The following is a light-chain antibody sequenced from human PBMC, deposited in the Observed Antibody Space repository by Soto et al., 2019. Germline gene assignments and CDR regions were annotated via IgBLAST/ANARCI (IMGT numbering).Light chain of an antibody. J-gene: IGKJ4*01. CDR2: GAS. Sequence: EIVLTQSPGTLSVSPGDRVTLSCRASQSVDINLAWYQQRAGQAPRLLVYGASTKATDMPGRFSGRGSGTDFTLTISRLEPEDFAVYYCQQFSSYPLTFGGGTKVDIK. V-gene: IGKV3-15*01. CDR3: QQFSSYPLT. CDR1: QSVDIN.